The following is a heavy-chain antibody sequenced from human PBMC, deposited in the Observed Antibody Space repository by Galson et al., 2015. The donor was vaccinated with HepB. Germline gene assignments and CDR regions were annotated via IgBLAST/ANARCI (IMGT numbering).Heavy chain of an antibody. CDR3: TTALYSSGWSPLVG. V-gene: IGHV3-15*01. J-gene: IGHJ4*02. CDR2: IKSKTDGGTT. CDR1: GFTFSNAW. D-gene: IGHD6-19*01. Sequence: SLRLSCAASGFTFSNAWMSWVRQAPGKGLEWVGRIKSKTDGGTTDYAAPVKGRFTISRDDSKNTLYLQMNSLKTEDTAVYYCTTALYSSGWSPLVGWGQGTLVTVSS.